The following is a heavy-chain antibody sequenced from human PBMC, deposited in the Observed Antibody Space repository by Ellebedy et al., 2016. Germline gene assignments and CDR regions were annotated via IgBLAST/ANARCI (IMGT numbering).Heavy chain of an antibody. Sequence: GSLRLXXTVSGFSISSGSWWGWVRQPPGKGLEWIGEIFHNGYTNYNPSLKSRVTISVDTSKNQFSLKLSSVTAADTAVYYCARDGRGGYNYYSWGQGTLVTVSS. V-gene: IGHV4-4*02. J-gene: IGHJ4*02. D-gene: IGHD5-24*01. CDR3: ARDGRGGYNYYS. CDR2: IFHNGYT. CDR1: GFSISSGSW.